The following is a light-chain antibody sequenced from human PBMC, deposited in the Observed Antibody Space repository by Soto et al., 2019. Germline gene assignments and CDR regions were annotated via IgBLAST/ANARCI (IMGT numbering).Light chain of an antibody. Sequence: EIVLTQSPGTLSLSPGERATLSCRASQSVSSSYLAWYQQKPGQAPRLLIYGASSRATGIPDRFSGSGSGTDFTLTISRFEPEDFAVYYCQQYGSSHLFTFGPGTKVGIK. CDR1: QSVSSSY. V-gene: IGKV3-20*01. CDR3: QQYGSSHLFT. CDR2: GAS. J-gene: IGKJ3*01.